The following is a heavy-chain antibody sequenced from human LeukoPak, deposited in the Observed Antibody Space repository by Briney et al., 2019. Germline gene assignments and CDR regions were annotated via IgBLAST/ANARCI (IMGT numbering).Heavy chain of an antibody. CDR1: GFTFCSYW. CDR2: ISSSESTI. Sequence: GGSLRLSCVASGFTFCSYWMTGVRQAPGKGLDWVSYISSSESTIYYADSVKGRFTISRDNAKNSLYLQMNSLRAEDTAVYYCARGPVYSYGYFFDYWGQGTLVTVSS. D-gene: IGHD5-18*01. CDR3: ARGPVYSYGYFFDY. V-gene: IGHV3-48*04. J-gene: IGHJ4*02.